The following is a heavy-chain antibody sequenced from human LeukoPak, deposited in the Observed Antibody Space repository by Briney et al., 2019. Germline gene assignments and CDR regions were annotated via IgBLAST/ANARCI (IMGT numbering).Heavy chain of an antibody. Sequence: GASVKVSCKASGYTFTVYYMHWVRQAPGQGLEWMGWINPNSGGTNYAQKFQGRVTMTRDTSISTAYMELSRLRSDDTAVYYCARAHYDFWSGYYTPHYFDYWGQGTLVTVSS. D-gene: IGHD3-3*01. CDR1: GYTFTVYY. CDR2: INPNSGGT. V-gene: IGHV1-2*02. CDR3: ARAHYDFWSGYYTPHYFDY. J-gene: IGHJ4*02.